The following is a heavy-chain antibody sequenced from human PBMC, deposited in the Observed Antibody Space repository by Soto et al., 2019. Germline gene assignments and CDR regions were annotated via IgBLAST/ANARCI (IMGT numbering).Heavy chain of an antibody. CDR1: GGSLSSSAYS. CDR3: ARDARPYHYSSSWPSGRVFDI. CDR2: IYQSGST. V-gene: IGHV4-30-2*01. D-gene: IGHD6-13*01. J-gene: IGHJ3*02. Sequence: PSETLSLTCAVSGGSLSSSAYSWSWIRQPPGKGLEWIGFIYQSGSTYYNPSLKSRVTMSLDRPKNQFSLKLSSVTAADTAVYYCARDARPYHYSSSWPSGRVFDIWGQGTMVTVSS.